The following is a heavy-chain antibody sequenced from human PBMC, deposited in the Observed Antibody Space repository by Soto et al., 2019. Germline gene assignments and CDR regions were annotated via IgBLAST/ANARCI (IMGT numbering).Heavy chain of an antibody. J-gene: IGHJ6*02. CDR3: ARNDYVWGSYRPLNGMDV. Sequence: SVKVSCKASGGTFSSYAISWVRQAPGQGLEWMGGIIPIFGTANYAQKFQGRVTITEDESTSTAYMELSSLRSEDTAVYYCARNDYVWGSYRPLNGMDVWGQGTTVTV. D-gene: IGHD3-16*02. CDR2: IIPIFGTA. V-gene: IGHV1-69*13. CDR1: GGTFSSYA.